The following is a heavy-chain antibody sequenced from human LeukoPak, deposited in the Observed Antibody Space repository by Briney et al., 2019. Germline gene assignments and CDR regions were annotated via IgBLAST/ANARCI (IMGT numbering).Heavy chain of an antibody. CDR2: ISSSSSYI. CDR3: AKGERSYGIVYFDL. Sequence: GSLRLSCAASGFTFSSYSMNWVHQAPGKGLEWVSSISSSSSYIYYADSVKGRFTISRDNAKNSLYLQMNSLRAEDMALYYCAKGERSYGIVYFDLWGRGTLVTVSS. J-gene: IGHJ2*01. V-gene: IGHV3-21*04. CDR1: GFTFSSYS. D-gene: IGHD1-26*01.